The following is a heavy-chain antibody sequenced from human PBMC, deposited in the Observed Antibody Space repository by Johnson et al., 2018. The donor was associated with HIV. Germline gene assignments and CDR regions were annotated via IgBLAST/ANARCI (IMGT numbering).Heavy chain of an antibody. CDR3: ARTQVYSSSRDDAFDI. J-gene: IGHJ3*02. V-gene: IGHV3-66*02. CDR2: IYSGGST. Sequence: MQLVESGGGLIQPGGSLTLSCAVSGFTVSSNYMSWFRQAPGKGLEWVSVIYSGGSTYYADSVKGRFTISRDNSKNTLYLQISGLRIEDTAVYYCARTQVYSSSRDDAFDIWGQVTMVTVSS. D-gene: IGHD6-13*01. CDR1: GFTVSSNY.